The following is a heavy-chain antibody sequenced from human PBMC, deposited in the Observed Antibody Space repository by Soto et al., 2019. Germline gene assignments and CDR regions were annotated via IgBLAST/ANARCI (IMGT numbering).Heavy chain of an antibody. V-gene: IGHV3-49*03. CDR3: TRDRVWPDY. CDR1: GFTFGDYA. CDR2: IRSKAAGGTT. D-gene: IGHD6-13*01. J-gene: IGHJ4*02. Sequence: PGGSLRLSCTASGFTFGDYAVTWFRQATGQDLEWVSFIRSKAAGGTTEYAASVKGRFTISRDDSKGIAYLQMDSLKTEDTAMYYCTRDRVWPDYWGQGTLVIVSS.